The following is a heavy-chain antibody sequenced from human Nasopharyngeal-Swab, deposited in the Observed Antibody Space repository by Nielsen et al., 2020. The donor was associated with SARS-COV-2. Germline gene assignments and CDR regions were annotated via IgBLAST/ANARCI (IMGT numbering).Heavy chain of an antibody. V-gene: IGHV3-53*01. CDR1: GFTVSNSY. Sequence: GESLKISCAASGFTVSNSYMSWVRQAPGKGLEWISLMFSGGSAYYAGSVEGRFTVSRDESRNTLYLQMNNLRAEDTAVYYCTRRNDCWGQGTLVTVSS. J-gene: IGHJ4*02. CDR2: MFSGGSA. CDR3: TRRNDC.